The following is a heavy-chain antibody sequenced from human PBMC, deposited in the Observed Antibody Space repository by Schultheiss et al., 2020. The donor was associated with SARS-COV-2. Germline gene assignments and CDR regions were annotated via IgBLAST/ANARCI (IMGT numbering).Heavy chain of an antibody. CDR3: ARGTVLMVYATLGAFDI. J-gene: IGHJ3*02. D-gene: IGHD2-8*01. V-gene: IGHV1-18*01. Sequence: ASVKVSCKASGYTFTSYGISWVRQAPGQGLEWMGWISAYNGNTNYAQKLQGRVTMTTDTSTSTAYMELRSLRSDDTAVYYCARGTVLMVYATLGAFDIWGQGTMVTVSS. CDR1: GYTFTSYG. CDR2: ISAYNGNT.